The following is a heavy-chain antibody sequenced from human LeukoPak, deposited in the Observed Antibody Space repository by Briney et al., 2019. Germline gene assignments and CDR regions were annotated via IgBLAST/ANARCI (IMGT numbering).Heavy chain of an antibody. CDR3: ARFGGSGSYLNWFDP. Sequence: GSSVKVSCKASGYTFISYGISWVRQAPGQGLEWMGWISAYSGNTNYAQKIQGRVTMTTDTSTTTAYMELRSLRSDDTAMYYCARFGGSGSYLNWFDPWGQGTLVTVSS. J-gene: IGHJ5*02. V-gene: IGHV1-18*01. CDR1: GYTFISYG. CDR2: ISAYSGNT. D-gene: IGHD3-10*01.